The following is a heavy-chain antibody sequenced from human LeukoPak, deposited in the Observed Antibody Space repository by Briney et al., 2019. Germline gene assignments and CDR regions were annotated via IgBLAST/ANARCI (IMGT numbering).Heavy chain of an antibody. Sequence: PGGSLRLSCAASGISFRSYGVHWVRQAPGKGLEWVTFIWYDASNKYYAESVKGRFTISRDNSRNTVSLQMNSLRAEDTAIYYCATDISTHYFGSWGQGTLVTVSS. CDR2: IWYDASNK. V-gene: IGHV3-30*02. D-gene: IGHD3-9*01. CDR3: ATDISTHYFGS. CDR1: GISFRSYG. J-gene: IGHJ4*02.